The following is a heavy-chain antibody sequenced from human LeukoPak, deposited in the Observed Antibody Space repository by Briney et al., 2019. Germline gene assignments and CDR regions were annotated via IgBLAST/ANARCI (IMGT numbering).Heavy chain of an antibody. Sequence: SETLSLTCTVSVDSISSSTYSCGWIRQPPGMGLGWIGSIFYSGTTYYNPSLKSQLTISVDTSENQFSLKQSAMTAADPACLCGARHRWTGTFNFDYWGQGALVTVSS. CDR3: ARHRWTGTFNFDY. J-gene: IGHJ4*02. CDR2: IFYSGTT. CDR1: VDSISSSTYS. D-gene: IGHD1-1*01. V-gene: IGHV4-39*01.